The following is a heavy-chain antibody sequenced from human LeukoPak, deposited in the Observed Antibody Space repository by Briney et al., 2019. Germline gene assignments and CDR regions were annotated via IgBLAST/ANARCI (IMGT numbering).Heavy chain of an antibody. CDR3: TRRLDD. V-gene: IGHV3-7*01. Sequence: GGSLRLSCAVSGFTFSNYAMSWVRQAPGKGLEWVANIKHDGSEKNCLDSVKGRFTISRDNAQNSLYLQMNGLRVEDSAVYYCTRRLDDWGQGTLVTVSS. D-gene: IGHD3-16*01. CDR2: IKHDGSEK. J-gene: IGHJ4*02. CDR1: GFTFSNYA.